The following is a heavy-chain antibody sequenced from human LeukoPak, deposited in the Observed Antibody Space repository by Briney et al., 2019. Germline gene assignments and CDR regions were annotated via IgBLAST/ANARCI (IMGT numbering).Heavy chain of an antibody. J-gene: IGHJ5*01. V-gene: IGHV3-66*01. Sequence: GGSLRLPCAASGFTVTTNHMSWVRQAPGRGLEWVSLIYRGDKTHYADSVKDRFTIFRVTSRNTLYLQMNSLRVEDTGVYYCARGGYDFTDNWFDSWGQGTLVTVSS. CDR1: GFTVTTNH. D-gene: IGHD3-3*01. CDR2: IYRGDKT. CDR3: ARGGYDFTDNWFDS.